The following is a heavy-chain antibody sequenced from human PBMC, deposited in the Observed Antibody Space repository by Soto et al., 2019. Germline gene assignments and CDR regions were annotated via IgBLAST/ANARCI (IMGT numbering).Heavy chain of an antibody. J-gene: IGHJ4*02. D-gene: IGHD5-18*01. Sequence: GGSLRLSCAASGFTFSSYAMSWVRQAPGKGLEWVSAISGSGGSTYYADSVKGRFTISRDNSKNTLYLQMNSLRAEDTAVYYCAKDMEPSGTAMVAPFDYWGQGTLVTVSS. CDR2: ISGSGGST. V-gene: IGHV3-23*01. CDR3: AKDMEPSGTAMVAPFDY. CDR1: GFTFSSYA.